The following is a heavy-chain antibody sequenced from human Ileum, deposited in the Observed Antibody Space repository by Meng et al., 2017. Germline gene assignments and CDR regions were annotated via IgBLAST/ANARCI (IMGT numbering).Heavy chain of an antibody. CDR1: GFTFSSYA. Sequence: GESLKISCAASGFTFSSYAMHWVRQAPGKGLEWVAVISYDGSNKYYADSVKGRFTISRDNSKNTLYLQMNSLRAEDTAVYYCARGTRHSLPYSSGWYLDYWGQGTLVTVSS. CDR3: ARGTRHSLPYSSGWYLDY. J-gene: IGHJ4*02. D-gene: IGHD6-19*01. V-gene: IGHV3-30*04. CDR2: ISYDGSNK.